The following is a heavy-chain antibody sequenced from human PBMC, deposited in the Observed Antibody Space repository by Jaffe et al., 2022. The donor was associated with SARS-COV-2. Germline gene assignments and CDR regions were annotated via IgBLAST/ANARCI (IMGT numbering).Heavy chain of an antibody. CDR2: ISISVST. J-gene: IGHJ3*02. D-gene: IGHD1-26*01. CDR1: GFTFSSYA. V-gene: IGHV3-23*01. CDR3: AKVTGVGPNTFDI. Sequence: EVQLLESGGGLVQPGGSLRLSCAASGFTFSSYAMSWVRQAPGKGLEWVSGISISVSTNYADTVKGRFTISRDNSKNTLYLQMNSLRAEDTAVYYCAKVTGVGPNTFDIWGQGTMVTVSS.